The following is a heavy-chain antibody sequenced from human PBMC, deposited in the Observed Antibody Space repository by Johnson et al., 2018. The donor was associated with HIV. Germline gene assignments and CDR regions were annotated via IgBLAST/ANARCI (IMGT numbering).Heavy chain of an antibody. Sequence: VQLLESGGGVVRPGGSLRLSCVVSGVTFDDYGMSWVRQAPGKGLEWVSGINWNGGSRGYAGSVKGRFTISRDNAKNFLYLQMNGLRAEDTALYYCAREAGSSLSFDIWGQGTMVTVSS. V-gene: IGHV3-20*04. J-gene: IGHJ3*02. CDR1: GVTFDDYG. D-gene: IGHD6-13*01. CDR2: INWNGGSR. CDR3: AREAGSSLSFDI.